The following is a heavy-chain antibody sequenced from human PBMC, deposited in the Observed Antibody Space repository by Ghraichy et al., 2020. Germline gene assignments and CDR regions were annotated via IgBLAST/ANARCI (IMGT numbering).Heavy chain of an antibody. CDR1: GYTFTSHD. J-gene: IGHJ4*02. CDR2: MNPYRGNT. V-gene: IGHV1-8*01. Sequence: ASVKVSCKASGYTFTSHDINWVRQATGQGLEWMGWMNPYRGNTGYAQKFQGRVTMTRNTSISTAYMELNTLRSEDTAIYYCARRSSPHDYWGQGTLVTVSS. CDR3: ARRSSPHDY.